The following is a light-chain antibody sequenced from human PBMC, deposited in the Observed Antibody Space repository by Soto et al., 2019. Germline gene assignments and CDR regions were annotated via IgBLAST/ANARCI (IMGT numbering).Light chain of an antibody. CDR1: QGISSF. V-gene: IGKV1-39*01. CDR3: EQSDSAPPT. CDR2: SAS. Sequence: DIQMTQSPSSLSASVGDRVTIACRASQGISSFLNWYQQRPGKAPKLLISSASRLKSGVTSRFSGSGTGTDFTLTISSLQPEDFATYYCEQSDSAPPTFGQGTMVEV. J-gene: IGKJ1*01.